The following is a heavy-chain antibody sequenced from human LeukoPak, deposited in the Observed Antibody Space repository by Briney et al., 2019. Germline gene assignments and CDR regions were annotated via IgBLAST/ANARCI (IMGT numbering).Heavy chain of an antibody. CDR1: GFTFSDYY. CDR2: ITSTSSGTKT. J-gene: IGHJ3*02. CDR3: AKVSGIAAAAADAFDI. V-gene: IGHV3-11*05. Sequence: PGGSLRLSCAASGFTFSDYYMTWIRQAPGKGLEWVSYITSTSSGTKTNYANSVKDRFTISRDNAKKSLYLQMNRLRAEDTAVYYCAKVSGIAAAAADAFDIWGQGTMGTVSS. D-gene: IGHD6-13*01.